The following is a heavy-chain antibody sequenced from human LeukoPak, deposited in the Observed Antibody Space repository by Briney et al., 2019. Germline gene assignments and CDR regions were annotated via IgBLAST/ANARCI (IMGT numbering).Heavy chain of an antibody. V-gene: IGHV4-34*01. Sequence: SETLSLTCAVYGESFSGFYWTWIRQPPGKGLEWIGESNESGGINYNPSLKSRVTISVDRSKNQFSLKLSSVTAADTAVYYCARVGHSSSFDYWGQGTLVTVSS. CDR2: SNESGGI. CDR1: GESFSGFY. J-gene: IGHJ4*02. CDR3: ARVGHSSSFDY. D-gene: IGHD6-13*01.